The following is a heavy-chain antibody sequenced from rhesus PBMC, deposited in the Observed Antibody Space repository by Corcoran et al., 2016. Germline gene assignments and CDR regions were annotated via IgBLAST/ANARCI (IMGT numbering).Heavy chain of an antibody. Sequence: QVQLQESGPGLVKPSETLSLTCAVSGGSVSSSNWWSWILQPPGKGLEWIRYISGSSGSTYYNPSLKSRVTISTDTSKNQFSLKLSSVTAADTAVYYCARFSDWGDYYPLFDYWGQGVLVTVSS. CDR1: GGSVSSSNW. V-gene: IGHV4-65*01. CDR3: ARFSDWGDYYPLFDY. J-gene: IGHJ4*01. D-gene: IGHD3-34*01. CDR2: ISGSSGST.